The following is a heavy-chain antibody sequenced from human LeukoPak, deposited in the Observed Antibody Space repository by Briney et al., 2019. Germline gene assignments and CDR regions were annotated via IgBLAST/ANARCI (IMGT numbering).Heavy chain of an antibody. V-gene: IGHV3-30-3*01. CDR1: GFTFSSYA. CDR3: AKDDRRMVRGVILFDY. CDR2: ISYDGSNK. D-gene: IGHD3-10*01. J-gene: IGHJ4*02. Sequence: GGSLRLSCAASGFTFSSYAMHWVRQAPGKGLEWVAVISYDGSNKYYADSVKGRFTISRDNSKNTLYLQMNSLRAEDTAVYYCAKDDRRMVRGVILFDYWGQGTLVTVSS.